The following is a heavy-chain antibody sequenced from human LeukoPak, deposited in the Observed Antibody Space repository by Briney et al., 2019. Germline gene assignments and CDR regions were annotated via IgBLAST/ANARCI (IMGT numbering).Heavy chain of an antibody. D-gene: IGHD3-10*01. CDR1: GGTFSSYA. V-gene: IGHV1-69*06. Sequence: GASVKVSCKASGGTFSSYAISWVRQASGQGLEWMGGIIPIFGTANYAQKFQGRVTITADKSTSTAYMELSSLRSDDTAVYYCARESYGSGSYEPGYYYYVDVWGKGTTVTVSS. CDR2: IIPIFGTA. J-gene: IGHJ6*03. CDR3: ARESYGSGSYEPGYYYYVDV.